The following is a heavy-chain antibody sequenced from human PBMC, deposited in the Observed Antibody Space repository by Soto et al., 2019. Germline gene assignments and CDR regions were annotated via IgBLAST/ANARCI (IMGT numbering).Heavy chain of an antibody. Sequence: ASVKVSCKTAGYTFTSYGISWVRRAPGQGLEWMGWVSGRSGNTNYAQSLQGRVTITIETSTSTAYMELRGLTSDDTAVYYCARDRVTIWPTDAFDIWGQGTTVTVSS. CDR1: GYTFTSYG. V-gene: IGHV1-18*01. CDR3: ARDRVTIWPTDAFDI. D-gene: IGHD3-9*01. J-gene: IGHJ3*02. CDR2: VSGRSGNT.